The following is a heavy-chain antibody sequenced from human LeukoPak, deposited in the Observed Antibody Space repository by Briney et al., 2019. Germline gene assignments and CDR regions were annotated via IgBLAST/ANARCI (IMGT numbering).Heavy chain of an antibody. CDR2: IWYDGSNK. CDR1: GFTFSSYG. CDR3: ARDLPTSVWDSSGYHPLDY. J-gene: IGHJ4*02. Sequence: GGSLSLSCAASGFTFSSYGMHWVRQAPGKGLEWVAVIWYDGSNKYYADSVKGRFTISRDNSKNTLYLQMNSLRGEDTAVYYCARDLPTSVWDSSGYHPLDYWGQGTLVTVSS. V-gene: IGHV3-33*01. D-gene: IGHD3-22*01.